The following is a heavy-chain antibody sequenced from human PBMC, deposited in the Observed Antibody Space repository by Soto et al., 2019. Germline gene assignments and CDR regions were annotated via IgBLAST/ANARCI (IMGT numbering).Heavy chain of an antibody. Sequence: EVQLVESGGGLVQPGGSLRLSCAASGFTFSTYWMHWVRQPPGKVLVWVSRINNDGSNTAYADSVKGRFTISRDNAQSTLYLQMNSLRAEDTAVYYCARDTLIGTTDYGLDVWGQGTTVSVS. CDR1: GFTFSTYW. V-gene: IGHV3-74*01. D-gene: IGHD1-7*01. J-gene: IGHJ6*02. CDR2: INNDGSNT. CDR3: ARDTLIGTTDYGLDV.